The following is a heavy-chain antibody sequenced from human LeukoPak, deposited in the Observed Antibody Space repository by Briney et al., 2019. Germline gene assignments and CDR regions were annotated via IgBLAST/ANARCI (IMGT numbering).Heavy chain of an antibody. D-gene: IGHD1-14*01. V-gene: IGHV4-34*01. CDR3: ARPLATGAVSVFVY. CDR1: GGSFSGYY. CDR2: INHSGST. Sequence: PSETLSLTCAVYGGSFSGYYWSWIRQPPGKGLEWIGEINHSGSTNYNPSLKSRVTISVDTSKNQFSLKLSSVTAADTAVYYCARPLATGAVSVFVYWGQGTLVTVSS. J-gene: IGHJ4*02.